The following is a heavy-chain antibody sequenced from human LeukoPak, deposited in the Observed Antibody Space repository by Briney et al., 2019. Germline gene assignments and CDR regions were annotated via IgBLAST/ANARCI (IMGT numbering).Heavy chain of an antibody. CDR3: ARDPYPIVVVPAAMYH. CDR1: GYTLTELS. CDR2: FDPEDGET. J-gene: IGHJ5*02. Sequence: ASVKVSCKIAGYTLTELSMHWVRQAPGKGLEWMGGFDPEDGETIYAQKFQDRIIMTEDTSTDTAYMELSSLRSDDTAVYYCARDPYPIVVVPAAMYHWGQGTLVTVSS. D-gene: IGHD2-2*01. V-gene: IGHV1-24*01.